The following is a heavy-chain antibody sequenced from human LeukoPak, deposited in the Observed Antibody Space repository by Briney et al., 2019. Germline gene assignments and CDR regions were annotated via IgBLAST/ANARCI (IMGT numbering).Heavy chain of an antibody. CDR3: AKFDIPPFGGMDV. V-gene: IGHV3-9*01. Sequence: GRSLRLSCAVSGFTFDDYAMHWVRQAPGKGLEWVSGISWTSGNIGYADSVKGRFTISRDNAKNSLYLQMNSLRAEDTALYYCAKFDIPPFGGMDVWGQGTTVIVSS. J-gene: IGHJ6*02. CDR1: GFTFDDYA. CDR2: ISWTSGNI. D-gene: IGHD2-21*01.